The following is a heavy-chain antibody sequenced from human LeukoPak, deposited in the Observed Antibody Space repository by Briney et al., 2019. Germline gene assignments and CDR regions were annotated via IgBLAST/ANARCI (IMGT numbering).Heavy chain of an antibody. Sequence: GGSLRLSCAASGFTFSSYGMHWVRQAPGKGLEWVAVISYDGSNKYYADSVKGRFTISRDNSKNTLYLKMNSLRAEDTAVYYCAKDGKAYQLPNYYYYGMDVWGQGTTVTVSS. V-gene: IGHV3-30*18. CDR1: GFTFSSYG. J-gene: IGHJ6*02. D-gene: IGHD2-2*01. CDR2: ISYDGSNK. CDR3: AKDGKAYQLPNYYYYGMDV.